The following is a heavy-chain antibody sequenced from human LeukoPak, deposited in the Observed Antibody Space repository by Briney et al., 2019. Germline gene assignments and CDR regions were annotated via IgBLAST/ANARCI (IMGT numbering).Heavy chain of an antibody. CDR1: GYTFTSYG. CDR2: ISSYNGNT. J-gene: IGHJ3*02. Sequence: ASVRVSCMASGYTFTSYGISWVRQAPGQGLEWMGWISSYNGNTNYAQKLQGRVTMTTDTSTSTAYMELRSLRSDDTAVYYCARDSVIASEDAFDIWGQGTMVTVSS. CDR3: ARDSVIASEDAFDI. D-gene: IGHD3-16*02. V-gene: IGHV1-18*01.